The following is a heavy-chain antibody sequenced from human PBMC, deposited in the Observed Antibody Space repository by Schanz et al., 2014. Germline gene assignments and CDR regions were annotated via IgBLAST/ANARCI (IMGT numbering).Heavy chain of an antibody. CDR1: GGTFSTYP. D-gene: IGHD3-9*01. CDR2: IIPVLDRR. Sequence: QVQLVQSGSEVKKPGASVKVSCKASGGTFSTYPINWLRQAPGQGLEWMGRIIPVLDRRHAAEKFQDRVTFTADMSTSTAYMELGSLRAEDTAVYYCAYYDVLTGFDYWGQGTQVTVSS. V-gene: IGHV1-69*04. CDR3: AYYDVLTGFDY. J-gene: IGHJ4*02.